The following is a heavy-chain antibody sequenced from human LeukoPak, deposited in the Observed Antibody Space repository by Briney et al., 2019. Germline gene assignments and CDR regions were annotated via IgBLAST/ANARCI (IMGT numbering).Heavy chain of an antibody. CDR1: GFTFSDYY. V-gene: IGHV3-11*01. D-gene: IGHD4-17*01. Sequence: GGSLRLSCAASGFTFSDYYMSWIRQAPGKGLEWVSYISSSGSTIYYADSVKGRFTISRDNAKNSLYLQMNSLRAEDTAVYYCARKPDYGDRYFDYWGQGTLVTVSS. J-gene: IGHJ4*02. CDR3: ARKPDYGDRYFDY. CDR2: ISSSGSTI.